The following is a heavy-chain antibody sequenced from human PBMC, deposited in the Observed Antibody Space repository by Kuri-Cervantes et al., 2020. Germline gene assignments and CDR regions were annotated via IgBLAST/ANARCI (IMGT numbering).Heavy chain of an antibody. J-gene: IGHJ4*02. CDR2: IKPNSGGT. D-gene: IGHD6-25*01. Sequence: ASVKVSCKASGYTFTGYYMHWVRQAPGQGLEWMGWIKPNSGGTNYAQKCQGRVTMTRDTSISTASMELSRLRSDDTAMYYCARVVRRGIAAFDYWGQGTLVTVSS. V-gene: IGHV1-2*02. CDR3: ARVVRRGIAAFDY. CDR1: GYTFTGYY.